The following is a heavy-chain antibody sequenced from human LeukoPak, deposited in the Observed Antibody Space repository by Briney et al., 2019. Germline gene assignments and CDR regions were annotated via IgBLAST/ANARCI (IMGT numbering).Heavy chain of an antibody. Sequence: ASVKVSCKASGYTFTGYYMYWVRQAPGQGLEWMGWINPNSGGTYYAQKFQGRVTMTRDTPICTGYMELSRLRSDDTAVYYCARTEYSSSSGGFDPWGQGTLVTVSS. D-gene: IGHD6-6*01. CDR1: GYTFTGYY. V-gene: IGHV1-2*02. CDR3: ARTEYSSSSGGFDP. J-gene: IGHJ5*02. CDR2: INPNSGGT.